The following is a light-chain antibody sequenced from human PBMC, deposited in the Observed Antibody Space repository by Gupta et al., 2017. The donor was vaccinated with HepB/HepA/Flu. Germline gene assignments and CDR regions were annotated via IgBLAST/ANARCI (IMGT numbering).Light chain of an antibody. J-gene: IGLJ3*02. Sequence: QVVLTQSPSASASLGASVKLTCTLSSVHSNYAIAWHQQRPETGPRYLMKVNSDGSHRKGDGIPDRFSGSSSGAERYLSISSLQSEDEADYYCQTWGTAFRVFGGGTKLTVL. V-gene: IGLV4-69*01. CDR2: VNSDGSH. CDR3: QTWGTAFRV. CDR1: SVHSNYA.